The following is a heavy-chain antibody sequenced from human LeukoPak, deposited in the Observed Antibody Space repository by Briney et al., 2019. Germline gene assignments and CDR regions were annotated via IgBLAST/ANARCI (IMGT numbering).Heavy chain of an antibody. Sequence: KPGRSLRLSCAASGFTFSSYAMHWVRQAPGKGLEWVSSISSSSSYIYYADSVKGRFTISRDNAKNSLYLQMNSLRAEDTAVYYCARVGRSSGWYFDYWGQGTLVTVSS. J-gene: IGHJ4*02. CDR3: ARVGRSSGWYFDY. D-gene: IGHD6-19*01. CDR1: GFTFSSYA. CDR2: ISSSSSYI. V-gene: IGHV3-21*01.